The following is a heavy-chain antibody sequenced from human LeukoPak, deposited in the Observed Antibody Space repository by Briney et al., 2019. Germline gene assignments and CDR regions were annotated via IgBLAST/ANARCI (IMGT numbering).Heavy chain of an antibody. D-gene: IGHD6-6*01. V-gene: IGHV3-7*03. Sequence: GGSLRLSCAASGFTFSGYWMSWVRQTPEKGLEWVANIKQDGYEKYYVGSVKGRFTISRDNAKNSLYLQMDSLRAEDTAVYYCARDGPYSTSSTHPPWGQGTLVTVPS. CDR2: IKQDGYEK. J-gene: IGHJ5*02. CDR1: GFTFSGYW. CDR3: ARDGPYSTSSTHPP.